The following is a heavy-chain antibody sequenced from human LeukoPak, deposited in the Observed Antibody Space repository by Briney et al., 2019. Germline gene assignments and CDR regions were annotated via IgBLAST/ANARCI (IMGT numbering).Heavy chain of an antibody. CDR1: GYTFTSYG. Sequence: ASVKVSCTASGYTFTSYGISWVRQAPGQGLEWMGWISAYNGNTNYAQKLQGRVTMTTDTSTSTAYMELRSLRSDDTAVYYCARDDPSHYYDSSGYSLWGQGTLVTVSS. CDR2: ISAYNGNT. D-gene: IGHD3-22*01. V-gene: IGHV1-18*01. J-gene: IGHJ4*02. CDR3: ARDDPSHYYDSSGYSL.